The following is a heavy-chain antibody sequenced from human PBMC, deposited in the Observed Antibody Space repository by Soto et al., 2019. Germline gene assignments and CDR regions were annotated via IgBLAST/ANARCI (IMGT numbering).Heavy chain of an antibody. J-gene: IGHJ4*02. CDR1: GFTFSSHW. Sequence: GGSLRLSCAASGFTFSSHWMSWVRQAPGKGLEWVANIKQDGSEKYYVDSVKGRFTISRDNAKNSLYLQMNSLRAEDTAVYYCASHWYNWNYGIDYWGQGTLVTVSS. D-gene: IGHD1-7*01. CDR2: IKQDGSEK. CDR3: ASHWYNWNYGIDY. V-gene: IGHV3-7*03.